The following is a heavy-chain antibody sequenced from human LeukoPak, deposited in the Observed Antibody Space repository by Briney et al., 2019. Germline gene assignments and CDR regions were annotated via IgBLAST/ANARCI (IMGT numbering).Heavy chain of an antibody. J-gene: IGHJ4*02. CDR3: AKVRGAYSYGCEPLDS. D-gene: IGHD5-18*01. V-gene: IGHV3-30*18. CDR1: GFTFRSFG. Sequence: GSLRLSCGASGFTFRSFGIHWVRPAPGKGVEGGAVISYDGSSEDYADSVKGRFTISRDNSKNTLSLQMNSLRAEDTAVYYCAKVRGAYSYGCEPLDSWGQGTLVIVSS. CDR2: ISYDGSSE.